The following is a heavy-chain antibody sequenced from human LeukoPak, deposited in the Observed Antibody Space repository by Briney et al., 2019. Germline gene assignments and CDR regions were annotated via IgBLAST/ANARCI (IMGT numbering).Heavy chain of an antibody. CDR2: ISSSSSYI. CDR3: ARDHPVVAGTIDY. CDR1: GFTFSSYS. V-gene: IGHV3-21*01. Sequence: GGSLRLSCAASGFTFSSYSMNWVRPAPGKGLEWVSYISSSSSYIYYADSVKGRVTISRDNAKNSLYLQMNSLRAEDTAVYYCARDHPVVAGTIDYWGQGTLVTVSS. J-gene: IGHJ4*02. D-gene: IGHD6-19*01.